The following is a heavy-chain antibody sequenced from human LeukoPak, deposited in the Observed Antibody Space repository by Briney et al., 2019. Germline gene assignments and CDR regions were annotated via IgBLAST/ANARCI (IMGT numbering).Heavy chain of an antibody. J-gene: IGHJ2*01. CDR2: VSGSGGRGAT. CDR3: ARDQPRTKTTGYFDL. D-gene: IGHD1-1*01. CDR1: GFTFSNYV. Sequence: GGSLRLSCSGSGFTFSNYVMSWVRQAPGKGLEWVSCVSGSGGRGATYYTDSVKGRFTISRDNAKNSLYLQMNSLRAEDTAVYYCARDQPRTKTTGYFDLWGRGTLVTVSS. V-gene: IGHV3-23*01.